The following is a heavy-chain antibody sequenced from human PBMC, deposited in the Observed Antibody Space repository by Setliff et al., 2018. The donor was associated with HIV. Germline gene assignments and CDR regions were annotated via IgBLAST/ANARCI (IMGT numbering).Heavy chain of an antibody. Sequence: TLSLTCTVSGGPISSSSYYWGWIRQPPGKGLEWIGSIYYSGSTFYNPSLKSRVSISLDMSKNLFSLNLTSVTAADTAVYYCARDLGYCSGGSCYWYYWGQGTLVTVSS. CDR1: GGPISSSSYY. D-gene: IGHD2-15*01. J-gene: IGHJ4*02. CDR3: ARDLGYCSGGSCYWYY. V-gene: IGHV4-39*07. CDR2: IYYSGST.